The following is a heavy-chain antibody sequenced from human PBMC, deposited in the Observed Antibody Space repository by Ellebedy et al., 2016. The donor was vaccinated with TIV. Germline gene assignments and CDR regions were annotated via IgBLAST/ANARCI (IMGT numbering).Heavy chain of an antibody. CDR3: ARGVQRYFDL. CDR2: IKQDGSEK. V-gene: IGHV3-7*01. CDR1: GFTFSDYY. D-gene: IGHD4/OR15-4a*01. J-gene: IGHJ2*01. Sequence: GESLKISCAASGFTFSDYYMSWVRQAPGKGLEWVANIKQDGSEKYFVDSVKGRFTISRDNAKNSLYLQMNSLKTEDTAVYYCARGVQRYFDLWGRGTLVTVSS.